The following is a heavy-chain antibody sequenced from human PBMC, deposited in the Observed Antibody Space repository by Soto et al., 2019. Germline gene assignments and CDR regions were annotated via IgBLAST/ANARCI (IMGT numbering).Heavy chain of an antibody. D-gene: IGHD6-19*01. Sequence: QVKLGQSGAEVKKSGASVRVSCKASGYTFDNYGISWVRQAPGLGLEWMGWISAYNGHTNYAQKFQDRVNMTTDTSTRTAYMELRSLTSDATAVFYWARDDGWSSASLVDYWCQGTVVTVSA. CDR2: ISAYNGHT. CDR1: GYTFDNYG. J-gene: IGHJ4*02. V-gene: IGHV1-18*01. CDR3: ARDDGWSSASLVDY.